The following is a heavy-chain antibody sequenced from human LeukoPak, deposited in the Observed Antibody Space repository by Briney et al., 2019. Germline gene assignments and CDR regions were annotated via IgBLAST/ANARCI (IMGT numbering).Heavy chain of an antibody. CDR3: ATTRGYSTNDAFDI. D-gene: IGHD5-18*01. J-gene: IGHJ3*02. CDR1: VASITTYY. Sequence: SETLSLTCSVSVASITTYYWNWIRQSPRKGLEWIGYMYHTGTSDYNPSLQSRVTISLDTPNNKLSLTLTSVTAADTAVYYCATTRGYSTNDAFDIWGHGTRVTASS. CDR2: MYHTGTS. V-gene: IGHV4-59*01.